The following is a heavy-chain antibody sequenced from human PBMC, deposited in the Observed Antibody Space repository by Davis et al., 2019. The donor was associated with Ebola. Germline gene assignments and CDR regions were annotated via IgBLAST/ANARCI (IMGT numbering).Heavy chain of an antibody. CDR3: ARLRTWTEGSTWRFFDY. D-gene: IGHD1-26*01. CDR1: GYAFTSYG. Sequence: ASGKVSCKASGYAFTSYGITWVRQAPGQGLEWMGRISPYNGNTDYTQKLQGRVTMTTDTSTTTAYMELRSLRSDDTAVYYCARLRTWTEGSTWRFFDYWGQGTLVTVSS. V-gene: IGHV1-18*01. CDR2: ISPYNGNT. J-gene: IGHJ4*02.